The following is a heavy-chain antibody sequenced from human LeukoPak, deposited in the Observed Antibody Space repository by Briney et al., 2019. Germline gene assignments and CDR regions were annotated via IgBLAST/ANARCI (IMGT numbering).Heavy chain of an antibody. J-gene: IGHJ6*02. D-gene: IGHD2-2*01. Sequence: SVKVSCKASGGTFSSYAISWVRQAPGQGLERMGGIIPIFGTANYAQKFQGRVTITADESTSTAYMELSSLRSEDTAVYYCARDSAAGYCSSTSCRDYYYYGMDVWGQGTTVTVSS. CDR1: GGTFSSYA. CDR2: IIPIFGTA. CDR3: ARDSAAGYCSSTSCRDYYYYGMDV. V-gene: IGHV1-69*01.